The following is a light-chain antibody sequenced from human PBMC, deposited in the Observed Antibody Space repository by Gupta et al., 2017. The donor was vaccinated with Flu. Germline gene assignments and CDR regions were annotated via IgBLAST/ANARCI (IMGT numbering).Light chain of an antibody. CDR2: GAS. CDR3: QQDNNLLT. CDR1: QSVSSN. V-gene: IGKV3-15*01. Sequence: ELVMTRSPATLSVSPGERATRSCRASQSVSSNLDWYQQKPGLAPRLLIYGASTRATGIPARFSGGGSGTEFTLTSSSRQSEDCAVYYWQQDNNLLTFGGGTKVEIK. J-gene: IGKJ4*01.